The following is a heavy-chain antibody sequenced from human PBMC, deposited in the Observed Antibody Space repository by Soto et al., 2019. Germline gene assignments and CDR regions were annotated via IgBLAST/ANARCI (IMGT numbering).Heavy chain of an antibody. CDR3: ARASPSLGFYYYYGMDV. CDR2: INHSGST. V-gene: IGHV4-34*01. CDR1: GGSFSGYY. D-gene: IGHD3-16*01. Sequence: SETLSLTCAVYGGSFSGYYWSWIRQPPGKGLEWIGEINHSGSTNYNPSLKSRVTISVDTSKNQFSLKLSSVTAADTAVYYCARASPSLGFYYYYGMDVWGQGTTVTVSS. J-gene: IGHJ6*02.